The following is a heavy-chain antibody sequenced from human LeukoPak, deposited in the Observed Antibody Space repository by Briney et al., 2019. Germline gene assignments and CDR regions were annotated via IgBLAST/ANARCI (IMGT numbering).Heavy chain of an antibody. CDR1: GGSISSYY. CDR2: IYYSGST. D-gene: IGHD1-1*01. V-gene: IGHV4-59*01. Sequence: SETLSLTCTVSGGSISSYYWSWIRQPPGKGLKWIGYIYYSGSTNYNPSLKSRVTISVDTSKNQFSLKLSSVTAADTAVYYCARSIEPAPGKPALDYYYYMDVWGKGTTVTVSS. J-gene: IGHJ6*03. CDR3: ARSIEPAPGKPALDYYYYMDV.